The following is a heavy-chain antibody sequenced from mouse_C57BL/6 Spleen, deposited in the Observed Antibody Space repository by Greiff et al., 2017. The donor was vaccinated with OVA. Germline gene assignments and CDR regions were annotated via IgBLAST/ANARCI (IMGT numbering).Heavy chain of an antibody. D-gene: IGHD3-2*02. V-gene: IGHV5-16*01. CDR1: GFTFSDYY. CDR3: ARGSSGPRGLFDY. Sequence: EVMLVESEGGLVQPGSSMKLSCTASGFTFSDYYMAWVRQVPEKGLEWVANINYDGSSTYYLDSLKSRFIISRDNAKNILYLQMSSLKSEDTATYYCARGSSGPRGLFDYWGQGTTLTVSS. J-gene: IGHJ2*01. CDR2: INYDGSST.